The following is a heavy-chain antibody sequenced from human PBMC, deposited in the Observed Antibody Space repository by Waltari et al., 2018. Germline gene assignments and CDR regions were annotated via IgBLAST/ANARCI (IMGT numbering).Heavy chain of an antibody. CDR2: IYRGGET. V-gene: IGHV3-53*01. CDR3: TSDHGLSWPLD. D-gene: IGHD6-13*01. Sequence: EVHLVESGGGLVHPGDSVRLSCAASGVIVSNNYMSWVRPPPGKGLGWVSVIYRGGETYYADSVKGRFTISRDNSKNTLDLQMNNVRAEDTAVYYCTSDHGLSWPLDWGQGTMVTVSS. CDR1: GVIVSNNY. J-gene: IGHJ4*02.